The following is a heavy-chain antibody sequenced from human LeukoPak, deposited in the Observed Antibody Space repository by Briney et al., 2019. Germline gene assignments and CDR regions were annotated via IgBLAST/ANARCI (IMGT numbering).Heavy chain of an antibody. J-gene: IGHJ4*02. D-gene: IGHD4-17*01. CDR3: YGDYAPGPYHFDY. CDR2: IKSKTDGGTT. CDR1: GFTFSNAW. V-gene: IGHV3-15*01. Sequence: GGSLRLSCAASGFTFSNAWMSWVRQAPGKGLEWVGRIKSKTDGGTTDYVAPVKGRFTISRDDSKNTLYLQMNSLKTEDTAVYYCYGDYAPGPYHFDYWGQGTLVTVSS.